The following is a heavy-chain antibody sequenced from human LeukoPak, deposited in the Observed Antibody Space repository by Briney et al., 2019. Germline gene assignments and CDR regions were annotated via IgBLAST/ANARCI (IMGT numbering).Heavy chain of an antibody. CDR1: EFSVGSNY. D-gene: IGHD6-19*01. CDR2: IYSGGST. J-gene: IGHJ5*02. V-gene: IGHV3-66*04. CDR3: ARRSKAVASNWFDP. Sequence: PGGSLRLSCAASEFSVGSNYMTWVRQAPGKGLEWVSLIYSGGSTYYADSVKGRFTISRDNSKNTLYLQMNSLRAEDTAVYYCARRSKAVASNWFDPWGQGTLVTVSS.